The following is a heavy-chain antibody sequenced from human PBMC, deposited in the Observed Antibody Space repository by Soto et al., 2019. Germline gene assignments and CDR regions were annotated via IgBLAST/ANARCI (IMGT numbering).Heavy chain of an antibody. Sequence: ASVKVSCKASGYPFTSYYMHWVRQAPGQGLEWMGIINPSGGSTSYAQKFQGRVTMTRDTSTSTVYMELSSLRSEDTAVYYCARDKNYYGSGTPYGMDVWGQGTTVTVSS. CDR1: GYPFTSYY. CDR3: ARDKNYYGSGTPYGMDV. J-gene: IGHJ6*02. V-gene: IGHV1-46*03. CDR2: INPSGGST. D-gene: IGHD3-10*01.